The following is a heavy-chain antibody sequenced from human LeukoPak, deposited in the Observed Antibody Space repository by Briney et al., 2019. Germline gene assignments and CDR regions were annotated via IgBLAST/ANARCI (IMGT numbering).Heavy chain of an antibody. Sequence: ASVKVSCKASGFTFTSYGIAWVRQAPGQGLEWMAWIRVNSGDTKYAQKFQGRVTMTTDTSTSTAYMELRSLRSDDTAVYYCARENNWNYRGGDWFDPWGQGTLVTVSP. J-gene: IGHJ5*02. V-gene: IGHV1-18*01. D-gene: IGHD1-7*01. CDR3: ARENNWNYRGGDWFDP. CDR2: IRVNSGDT. CDR1: GFTFTSYG.